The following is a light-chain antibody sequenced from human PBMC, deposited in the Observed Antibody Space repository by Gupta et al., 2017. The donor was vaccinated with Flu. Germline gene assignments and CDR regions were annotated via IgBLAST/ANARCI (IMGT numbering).Light chain of an antibody. J-gene: IGLJ1*01. CDR1: SSNIGAGYD. CDR3: QSYDSSLSGFV. CDR2: RNT. Sequence: QSVLTPPPSVSGAPGQRVTIPCTGSSSNIGAGYDVHWYQQLPGTAPKLLIYRNTSRPSGAPDRFSGSKSVTSASLAISGLQAEDETDYYCQSYDSSLSGFVFGTGTKVTVL. V-gene: IGLV1-40*01.